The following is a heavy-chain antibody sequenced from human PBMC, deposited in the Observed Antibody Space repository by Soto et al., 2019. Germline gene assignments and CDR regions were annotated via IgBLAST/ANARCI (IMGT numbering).Heavy chain of an antibody. CDR1: GGSFRGYY. D-gene: IGHD3-3*01. J-gene: IGHJ6*02. Sequence: PSETLSLTCAVYGGSFRGYYWSWIRQPPGKGLEWIGEINHSGSTNYNPSLKSRVTISVDTSKNQFSLKLSSVTAADTAVYYCARGHDFLSGYYSYYYYGMDVWGQATIVT. CDR3: ARGHDFLSGYYSYYYYGMDV. V-gene: IGHV4-34*01. CDR2: INHSGST.